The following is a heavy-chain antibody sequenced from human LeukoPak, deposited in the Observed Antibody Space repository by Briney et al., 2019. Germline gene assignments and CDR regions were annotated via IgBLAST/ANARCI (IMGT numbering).Heavy chain of an antibody. CDR3: ARERYYDSSGYSPDAFDI. J-gene: IGHJ3*02. CDR2: IIPIFGTA. V-gene: IGHV1-69*05. D-gene: IGHD3-22*01. Sequence: GASVKVSCKASGGTFSSYAISWVRQAPGQGLEWMGRIIPIFGTANYAQKFQGRVTITTDESTSTAYMELSSLRSEDTAVHYCARERYYDSSGYSPDAFDIWGQGTMLTVSS. CDR1: GGTFSSYA.